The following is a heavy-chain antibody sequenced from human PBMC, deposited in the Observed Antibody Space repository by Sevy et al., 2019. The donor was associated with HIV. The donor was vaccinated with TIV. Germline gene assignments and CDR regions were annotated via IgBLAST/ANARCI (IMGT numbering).Heavy chain of an antibody. CDR2: INPNSGDT. Sequence: ASVKVSCKASGYTFTDYYMHWVRQAPGQGLEWMGRINPNSGDTNFVQKFQGRVTMTRDTSISTAYMELSRLTSDGPAVYYCARDPVAPNPAGMDVWGQGTTVTVSS. CDR3: ARDPVAPNPAGMDV. CDR1: GYTFTDYY. V-gene: IGHV1-2*06. J-gene: IGHJ6*02. D-gene: IGHD5-12*01.